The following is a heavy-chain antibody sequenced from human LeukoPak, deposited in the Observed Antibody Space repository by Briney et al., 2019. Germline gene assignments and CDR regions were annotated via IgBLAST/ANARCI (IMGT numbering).Heavy chain of an antibody. CDR3: ARIGRYCSSTSCYVPAFDI. CDR2: INHSGST. D-gene: IGHD2-2*01. Sequence: SGTLSLTCAVSGGSISSSNWWSWVRQSPGKGLEWIGEINHSGSTNYNPSLKSRVTISVDTSKNQFSLKLSSVTAADTAVYYCARIGRYCSSTSCYVPAFDIWGQGTMVTVSS. J-gene: IGHJ3*02. CDR1: GGSISSSNW. V-gene: IGHV4-4*02.